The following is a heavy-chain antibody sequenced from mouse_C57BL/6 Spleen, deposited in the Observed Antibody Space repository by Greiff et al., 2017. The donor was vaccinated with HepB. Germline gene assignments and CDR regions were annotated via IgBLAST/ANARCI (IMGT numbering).Heavy chain of an antibody. V-gene: IGHV6-6*01. CDR2: IRNKANNHAT. D-gene: IGHD2-1*01. CDR1: GFTFSDAW. J-gene: IGHJ3*01. Sequence: EVKLVESGGGLVKPGGSMKLSCAASGFTFSDAWMDWVRQSPGKGLEWVAGIRNKANNHATYYAESVKGRLTISRDDSKSSVYLQMNSLRAEDTGIYYCTPDLLTFAYWGQGTLVTVSA. CDR3: TPDLLTFAY.